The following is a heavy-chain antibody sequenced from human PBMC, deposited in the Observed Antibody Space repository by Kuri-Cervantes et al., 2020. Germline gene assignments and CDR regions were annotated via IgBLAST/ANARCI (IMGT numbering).Heavy chain of an antibody. CDR1: GGSISSISYY. J-gene: IGHJ4*02. CDR2: IYYSGTT. CDR3: ARNPPTGIAAAEYYFDY. V-gene: IGHV4-39*01. D-gene: IGHD6-13*01. Sequence: SETLSLTCTVSGGSISSISYYWGWVRQPPGKGLEWIGNIYYSGTTYYNPSLKSRVTISVDTSKNQFSLKLSSVTAADTAVYYCARNPPTGIAAAEYYFDYWGQGTLVTVSS.